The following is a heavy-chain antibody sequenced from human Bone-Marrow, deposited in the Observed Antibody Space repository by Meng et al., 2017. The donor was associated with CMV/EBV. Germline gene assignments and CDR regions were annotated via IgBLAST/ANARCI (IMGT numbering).Heavy chain of an antibody. Sequence: GGSLRLSCAASGFTFSSYDMHWVRQATGKGLEWVSAIGTAGDTYYPGSVKGRFTISRENAKNSLYLQMDSLRAGDTAVYYCARGFRYDFWSGYSGGGMDVCGQGTTVTVSS. CDR3: ARGFRYDFWSGYSGGGMDV. V-gene: IGHV3-13*01. CDR2: IGTAGDT. D-gene: IGHD3-3*01. J-gene: IGHJ6*02. CDR1: GFTFSSYD.